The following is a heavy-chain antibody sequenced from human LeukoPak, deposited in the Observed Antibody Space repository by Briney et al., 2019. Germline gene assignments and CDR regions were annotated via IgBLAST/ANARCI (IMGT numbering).Heavy chain of an antibody. V-gene: IGHV4-59*11. CDR2: VYYSGSI. D-gene: IGHD6-19*01. CDR1: GASIDGHY. J-gene: IGHJ6*02. Sequence: SATLSLTCTVSGASIDGHYWSWIRLPPGKGLEWIGFVYYSGSISYNPSLKSRVTISADTSNNQFSLKLDSVTAADTAVYYCARLSRVAVAGSYGYHSMDVWGRGTTVTVSS. CDR3: ARLSRVAVAGSYGYHSMDV.